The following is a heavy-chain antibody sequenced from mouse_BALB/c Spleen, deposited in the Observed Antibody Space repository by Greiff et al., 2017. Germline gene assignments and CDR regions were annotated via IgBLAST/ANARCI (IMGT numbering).Heavy chain of an antibody. CDR2: ISNLAYSI. CDR3: ARGSNYSYWCFDV. Sequence: EVKLMESGGGLVQPGGSRTLSCAASGFTFSDYGMAWVRQAPGKGPEWVAFISNLAYSIYYADTVTGRFTISRENAKNTLYLEMSSLRTEDTAMYYGARGSNYSYWCFDVWGEGTTVTVSA. V-gene: IGHV5-15*02. D-gene: IGHD2-1*01. J-gene: IGHJ1*01. CDR1: GFTFSDYG.